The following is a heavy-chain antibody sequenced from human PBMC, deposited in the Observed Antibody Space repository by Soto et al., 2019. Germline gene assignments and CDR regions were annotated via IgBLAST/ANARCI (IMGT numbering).Heavy chain of an antibody. Sequence: GGSLRLSCAASGFTFSSYGMHWVRQAPGKGLEWVAVIWYDGSNKYYADSVKGRFTISRDNSKNTLYLQMNSLRAEDTAVYYCAREFTYYYDSSGYYDYWGQGTLVTVSS. CDR1: GFTFSSYG. V-gene: IGHV3-33*01. D-gene: IGHD3-22*01. J-gene: IGHJ4*02. CDR2: IWYDGSNK. CDR3: AREFTYYYDSSGYYDY.